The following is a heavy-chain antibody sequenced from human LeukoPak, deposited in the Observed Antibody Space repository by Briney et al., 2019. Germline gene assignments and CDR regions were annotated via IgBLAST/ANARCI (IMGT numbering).Heavy chain of an antibody. Sequence: ASVKVSCKASGYTFTSYGISWVRQAPGQGPEWMGWISAYNGNTNYAQKLQGRVTMTTDTSTSTAYMELRSLRSDDTAVYYCAKDQKSHNFGYWGRGTLVTVSS. J-gene: IGHJ4*02. V-gene: IGHV1-18*01. CDR3: AKDQKSHNFGY. CDR1: GYTFTSYG. CDR2: ISAYNGNT.